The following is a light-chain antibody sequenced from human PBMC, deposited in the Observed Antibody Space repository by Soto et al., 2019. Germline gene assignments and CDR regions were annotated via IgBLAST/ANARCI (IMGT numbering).Light chain of an antibody. CDR3: QQYGSSPPWT. CDR1: QSVSSSY. CDR2: GAS. Sequence: EIVLTQSPATLSLSPGERATLSCRASQSVSSSYLAWYQQKPGQAPRLLIYGASSRAIDIPDRFSGSGSGTDFTLTISRLEPEDFAVYYCQQYGSSPPWTFGQGTKVDIK. V-gene: IGKV3-20*01. J-gene: IGKJ1*01.